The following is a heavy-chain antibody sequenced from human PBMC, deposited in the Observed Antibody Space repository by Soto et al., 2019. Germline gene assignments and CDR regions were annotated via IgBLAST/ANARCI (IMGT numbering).Heavy chain of an antibody. J-gene: IGHJ4*02. CDR3: ARLVYDTRLNYMYFDF. D-gene: IGHD2-8*01. CDR1: GVSISSGNW. Sequence: SETLSLTCAVSGVSISSGNWWTWVRQTPQRGLEYIGEIFHDGTANYYPSFERRVAISVDTSKNQFSLKLTSVTAADTAIYFCARLVYDTRLNYMYFDFWGQGAMVTVYS. V-gene: IGHV4-4*02. CDR2: IFHDGTA.